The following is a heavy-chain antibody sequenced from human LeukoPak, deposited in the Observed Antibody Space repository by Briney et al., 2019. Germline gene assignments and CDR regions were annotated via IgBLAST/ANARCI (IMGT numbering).Heavy chain of an antibody. CDR2: IYYSGST. Sequence: SETLSLTCTVSGGSISSSSYYWGWIRQPPGKGLEWIGSIYYSGSTYYNPSLKSRVTISVDTSKNQFSLKLSSVTAADTAVYYCARPHPNDSSGYRVHGYFDYWGQGTLVTVSS. D-gene: IGHD3-22*01. CDR1: GGSISSSSYY. CDR3: ARPHPNDSSGYRVHGYFDY. J-gene: IGHJ4*02. V-gene: IGHV4-39*01.